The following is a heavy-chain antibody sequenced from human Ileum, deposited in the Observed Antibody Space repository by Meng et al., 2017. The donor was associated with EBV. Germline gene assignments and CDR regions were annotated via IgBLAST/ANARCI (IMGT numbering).Heavy chain of an antibody. J-gene: IGHJ5*02. CDR3: ARYGRCNGNSFYCFDP. Sequence: QVRLQQWGTGLLKASETLSLTRAVYGGSFNDYYWTWLRQPPGKGLEWIGEIDQSGYTKFNPSLSSRATISRDTSNNQLSLRLNSVTAADTALYYCARYGRCNGNSFYCFDPWGQGTLVTVSS. V-gene: IGHV4-34*01. CDR2: IDQSGYT. D-gene: IGHD4-23*01. CDR1: GGSFNDYY.